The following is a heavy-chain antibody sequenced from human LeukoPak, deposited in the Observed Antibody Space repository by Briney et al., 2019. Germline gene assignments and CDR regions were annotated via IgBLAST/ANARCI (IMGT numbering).Heavy chain of an antibody. CDR2: IIPILGIA. CDR3: ARLQRSSSGYYYYPDY. V-gene: IGHV1-69*04. CDR1: GGTFSSYA. Sequence: SVKVSCKASGGTFSSYAISWVRQAPGQGLEWMGRIIPILGIANYAQKFQGRVTITADKSTSTAYMELSSLRSEDTAVYYCARLQRSSSGYYYYPDYWGQGTLVTVSS. J-gene: IGHJ4*02. D-gene: IGHD3-22*01.